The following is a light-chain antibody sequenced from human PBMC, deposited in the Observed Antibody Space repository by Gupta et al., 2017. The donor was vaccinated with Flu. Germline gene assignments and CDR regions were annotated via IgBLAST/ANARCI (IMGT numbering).Light chain of an antibody. J-gene: IGLJ1*01. Sequence: QSVLTQPPSVSGAPGQRVTIPCPGPNFNLGAGYHVPWYQQLPGTAPKLLIYGNSDRPSGVPDRFSGSKSGTSASLAITGLQAEDEGDYYCQSYDRSLSGFYVFGTGTRVTVL. V-gene: IGLV1-40*01. CDR2: GNS. CDR3: QSYDRSLSGFYV. CDR1: NFNLGAGYH.